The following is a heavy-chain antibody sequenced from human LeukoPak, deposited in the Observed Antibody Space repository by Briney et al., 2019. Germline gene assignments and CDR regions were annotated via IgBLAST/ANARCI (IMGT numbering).Heavy chain of an antibody. CDR2: IYTSGST. V-gene: IGHV4-61*02. D-gene: IGHD3-10*01. CDR3: ARGPSGASYYYYYGMDV. J-gene: IGHJ6*02. Sequence: SETLSLTCTVSGGSISSGSYYWSWIRQPAGKGLEWIGRIYTSGSTNYNPSLKSRVTISVDTSKNQFSLKLSSVTAADTAVYYCARGPSGASYYYYYGMDVWGQGTTVTVSS. CDR1: GGSISSGSYY.